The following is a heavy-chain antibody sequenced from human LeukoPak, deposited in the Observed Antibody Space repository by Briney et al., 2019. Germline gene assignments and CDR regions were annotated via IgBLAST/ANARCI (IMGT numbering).Heavy chain of an antibody. D-gene: IGHD6-13*01. CDR3: ARTRIAAAVDY. CDR1: GFTFSSYS. J-gene: IGHJ4*02. CDR2: ISSSSSYI. Sequence: GGSLRLSCAASGFTFSSYSMNWVRQPPGKGLEWVSSISSSSSYIYYADSVKGRFTISRDNDKNSLYLQMNSVGAEDTSVYYCARTRIAAAVDYWGQGTLVTVSS. V-gene: IGHV3-21*01.